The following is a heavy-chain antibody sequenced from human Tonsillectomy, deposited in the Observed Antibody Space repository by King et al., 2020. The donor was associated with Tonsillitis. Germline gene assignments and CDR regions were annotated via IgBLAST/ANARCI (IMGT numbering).Heavy chain of an antibody. CDR3: AICMGTNGLCYRYYDFDY. D-gene: IGHD2-8*01. CDR2: INPSGGST. Sequence: QVQLVESGAEVKKPGASVKVSCKASGYTFTNYHMHWVRQVPGQGLEWMGIINPSGGSTAYAQKFQGIVTMTRDTSTSTIYMELSSLISEDMDVYYCAICMGTNGLCYRYYDFDYWGQGTLVTVSS. CDR1: GYTFTNYH. J-gene: IGHJ4*02. V-gene: IGHV1-46*03.